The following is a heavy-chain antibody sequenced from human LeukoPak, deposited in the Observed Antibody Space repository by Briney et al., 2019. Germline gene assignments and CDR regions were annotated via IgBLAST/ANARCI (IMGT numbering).Heavy chain of an antibody. J-gene: IGHJ4*02. CDR3: ARDGGGYSYGGFDY. Sequence: SETLSPTCTVSGGSISSGGYYWSWIRQHPGKGLEWIGYIYYSGSTYYNPSLKSRVTISVDTSKNQFSLKLSSVTAADTAVYYCARDGGGYSYGGFDYWGQGTLVTVSS. D-gene: IGHD5-18*01. V-gene: IGHV4-31*03. CDR1: GGSISSGGYY. CDR2: IYYSGST.